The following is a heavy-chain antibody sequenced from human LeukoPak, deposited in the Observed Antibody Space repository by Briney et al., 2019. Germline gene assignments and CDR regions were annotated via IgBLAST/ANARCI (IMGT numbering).Heavy chain of an antibody. D-gene: IGHD3-9*01. V-gene: IGHV1-18*01. J-gene: IGHJ4*02. Sequence: GASVKVSCKASGYTFTSCGISWVRQAPGQWLELMGWSTAYNGNTNYAQMLHGRVTMTTDTSTSTAYMELRSLRSDDTAVYYCARSPPRYFDWGMAYYFDYWGQGTLVTVSS. CDR2: STAYNGNT. CDR3: ARSPPRYFDWGMAYYFDY. CDR1: GYTFTSCG.